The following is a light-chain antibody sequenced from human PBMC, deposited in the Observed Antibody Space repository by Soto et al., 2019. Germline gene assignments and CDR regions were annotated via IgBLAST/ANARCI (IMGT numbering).Light chain of an antibody. CDR2: GAS. Sequence: EIVMTQSPATLSVSPGERATLSCRASQSVRNNLAWYQQKPGQAPRLLIYGASTRATGIPARLSGSRSGTEFTLTISSLQSEDFAVYYCQQYNNWPSITFGQGTRLEIK. CDR1: QSVRNN. V-gene: IGKV3-15*01. CDR3: QQYNNWPSIT. J-gene: IGKJ5*01.